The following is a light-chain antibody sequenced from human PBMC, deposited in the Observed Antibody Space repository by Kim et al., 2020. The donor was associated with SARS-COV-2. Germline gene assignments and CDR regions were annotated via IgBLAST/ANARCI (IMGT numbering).Light chain of an antibody. Sequence: SVGDRVTIACQASQDISNYLNWYQQKPGKAPKLLIYDASNLETGVPSRFSGSGSGTDFTFTISSLQPEDIATYYCQQYDNLPPFTFGPGTKVDIK. J-gene: IGKJ3*01. CDR2: DAS. CDR3: QQYDNLPPFT. V-gene: IGKV1-33*01. CDR1: QDISNY.